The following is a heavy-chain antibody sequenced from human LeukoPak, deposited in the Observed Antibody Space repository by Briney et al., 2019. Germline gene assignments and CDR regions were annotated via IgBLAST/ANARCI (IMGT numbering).Heavy chain of an antibody. CDR3: ARGRRSRLRYFDWLTSAFDI. CDR2: INHSGST. D-gene: IGHD3-9*01. J-gene: IGHJ3*02. V-gene: IGHV4-34*01. Sequence: KPSETLSLTCAVYGGSFSGYSWSWIRQPPGKGLEWIGEINHSGSTNYNPSLKSRVTISVDTSKDQFSLKLSSVTAADTAVYYCARGRRSRLRYFDWLTSAFDIWGQGTMVTVSS. CDR1: GGSFSGYS.